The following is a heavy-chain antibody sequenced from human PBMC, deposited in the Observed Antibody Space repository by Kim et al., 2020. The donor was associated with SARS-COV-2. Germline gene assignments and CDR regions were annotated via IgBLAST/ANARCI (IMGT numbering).Heavy chain of an antibody. J-gene: IGHJ6*02. Sequence: GRFTIARDNAKHSLYLQMNSLRAEDTAVYYCARDQSLVPAAMNYYYGMDVWGQGTTVTVSS. D-gene: IGHD2-2*01. V-gene: IGHV3-21*03. CDR3: ARDQSLVPAAMNYYYGMDV.